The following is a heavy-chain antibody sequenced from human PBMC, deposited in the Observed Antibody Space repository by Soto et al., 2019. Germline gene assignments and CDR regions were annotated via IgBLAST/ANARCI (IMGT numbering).Heavy chain of an antibody. CDR2: IIPIFGTA. CDR3: ARTSRRRPTFYGMDV. V-gene: IGHV1-69*13. CDR1: GGTFSSYA. Sequence: GASVKVSCKASGGTFSSYAISWVRQAPGQGLEWMGGIIPIFGTANYAQKFQGRVTITAAESTSTAYMELSSLRSEDTAVYYCARTSRRRPTFYGMDVWGQGTTVTVSS. D-gene: IGHD6-6*01. J-gene: IGHJ6*02.